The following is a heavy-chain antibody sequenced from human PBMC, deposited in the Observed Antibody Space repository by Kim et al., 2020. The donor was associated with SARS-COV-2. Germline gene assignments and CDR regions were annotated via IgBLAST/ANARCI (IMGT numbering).Heavy chain of an antibody. V-gene: IGHV4-39*01. J-gene: IGHJ4*02. CDR3: AAETYGEDGGVIDY. D-gene: IGHD4-17*01. Sequence: NPSLKGRVTISVDTSKNQFSPKLSSVTAADTAVYYCAAETYGEDGGVIDYWGQGTLVTVSS.